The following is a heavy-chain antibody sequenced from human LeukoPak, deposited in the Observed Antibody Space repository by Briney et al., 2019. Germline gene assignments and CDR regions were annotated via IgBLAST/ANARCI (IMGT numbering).Heavy chain of an antibody. Sequence: GGSLRLSCAASGFSFSNYGMHWVRQAPGKGLEWVSFIRYDGSNLYYADSVKGRFTISRDNSKSTLYLQMNSLRAEDTAIYDCAKGAPNLPDYWGQGTLVTVSS. CDR1: GFSFSNYG. J-gene: IGHJ4*02. CDR3: AKGAPNLPDY. V-gene: IGHV3-30*02. CDR2: IRYDGSNL. D-gene: IGHD5/OR15-5a*01.